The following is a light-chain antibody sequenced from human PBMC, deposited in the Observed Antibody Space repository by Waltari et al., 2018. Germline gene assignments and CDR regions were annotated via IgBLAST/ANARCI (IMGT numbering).Light chain of an antibody. J-gene: IGKJ2*01. Sequence: SVSPVTKYFLTCNKQKPGQPPKQLIYCATTRESGVPDRFTGSGYGTDFSLTISSLQAEDVAVYYGQQYYDTPYTFGQATKLEMK. V-gene: IGKV4-1*01. CDR3: QQYYDTPYT. CDR1: SVSPVTKYF. CDR2: CAT.